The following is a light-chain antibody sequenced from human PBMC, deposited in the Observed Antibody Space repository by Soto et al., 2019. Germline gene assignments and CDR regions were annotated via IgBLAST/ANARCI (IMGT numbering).Light chain of an antibody. CDR3: QTWVSGIEV. CDR1: SGHSSYA. V-gene: IGLV4-69*01. Sequence: QLVLTQSPSASASLGASVKLTCTLSSGHSSYAIAWHQQQPEKGPRYLMKINSDGSHSKGHGIPDRFSGSSSGAERYLTIASLQSEDEADYYCQTWVSGIEVFGGGTKLTVL. CDR2: INSDGSH. J-gene: IGLJ2*01.